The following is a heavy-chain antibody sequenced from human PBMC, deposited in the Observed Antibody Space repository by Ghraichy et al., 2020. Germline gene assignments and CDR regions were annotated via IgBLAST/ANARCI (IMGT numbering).Heavy chain of an antibody. CDR1: GGSISSYY. Sequence: SETLSLTCTVSGGSISSYYWSWIRQPPGKGLEWIGYIYYSGSTNYNPSVKSRVTISVDTSKNQFSLKLSSVTAADTAVYYCARVTEYYDILTGRPRPHAANWFDPWGQGTLVTVSS. J-gene: IGHJ5*02. D-gene: IGHD3-9*01. V-gene: IGHV4-59*01. CDR3: ARVTEYYDILTGRPRPHAANWFDP. CDR2: IYYSGST.